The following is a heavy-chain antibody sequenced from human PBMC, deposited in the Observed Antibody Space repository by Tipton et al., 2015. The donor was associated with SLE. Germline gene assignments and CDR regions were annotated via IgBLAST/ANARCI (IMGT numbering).Heavy chain of an antibody. Sequence: TLSLTCSVSGGSITSNSHYWVWIRQPPGKGLEWIGSISSAGSTYYNPSLKSRITISVDTSKNQFSLNLTSVTAADTAVYYCATLTRAVRWYFDYWGQGTLVTVSS. D-gene: IGHD4-11*01. V-gene: IGHV4-39*07. CDR2: ISSAGST. J-gene: IGHJ4*02. CDR3: ATLTRAVRWYFDY. CDR1: GGSITSNSHY.